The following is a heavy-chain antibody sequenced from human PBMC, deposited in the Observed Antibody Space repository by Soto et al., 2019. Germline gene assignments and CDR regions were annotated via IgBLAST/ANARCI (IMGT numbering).Heavy chain of an antibody. CDR2: INPGGTST. J-gene: IGHJ6*02. CDR3: ARDRVVVIPSYGMDV. CDR1: GYSFASYY. V-gene: IGHV1-46*01. D-gene: IGHD3-22*01. Sequence: GASVKVSCKASGYSFASYYMHWVRQAPGQGLEWMGLINPGGTSTNYAQKFQGRVTVTRDTSTSTVNMELSSLRSEDTAVYYCARDRVVVIPSYGMDVWGQGTTVTVSS.